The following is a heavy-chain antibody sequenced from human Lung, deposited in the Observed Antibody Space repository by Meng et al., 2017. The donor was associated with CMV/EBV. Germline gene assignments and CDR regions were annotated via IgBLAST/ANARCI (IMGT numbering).Heavy chain of an antibody. Sequence: GESLKISCAASGFIFSDYNMTWIRQAPGKGLEWVAYISSSGSIKKYADSVEGRFTISRDNAKKSLYLQMNSLGAEDTAFYYCARDFSAVHNWFDAWGRGTLVTVSS. D-gene: IGHD1-26*01. CDR2: ISSSGSIK. CDR1: GFIFSDYN. CDR3: ARDFSAVHNWFDA. V-gene: IGHV3-11*04. J-gene: IGHJ5*02.